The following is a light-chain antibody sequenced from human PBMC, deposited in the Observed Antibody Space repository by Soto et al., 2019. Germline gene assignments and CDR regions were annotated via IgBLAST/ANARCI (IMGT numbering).Light chain of an antibody. CDR2: GAA. J-gene: IGKJ1*01. V-gene: IGKV3-15*01. CDR3: QQYNNWPGT. Sequence: EIVLTQSPGTLSVSPGERATLSCRASQSVSSKLAWYQQKPGQAPRLLFYGAATGATGIPARFSGSGSETAFTLSISRLQSEDFAVYYCQQYNNWPGTFGQGTKVEIQ. CDR1: QSVSSK.